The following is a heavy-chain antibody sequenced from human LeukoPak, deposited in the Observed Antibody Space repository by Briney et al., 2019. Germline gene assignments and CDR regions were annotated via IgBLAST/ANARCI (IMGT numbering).Heavy chain of an antibody. CDR3: ARGGQYLVY. V-gene: IGHV3-48*03. CDR1: GLTFSTYD. D-gene: IGHD6-13*01. Sequence: GGSLRLSCEASGLTFSTYDIHWVRQAPGKGLEWVSFISASATIIYHADSVKGRFTISRDNTKNSVYLQMNGLRVEDTAVYYCARGGQYLVYWGQGTLVTVSS. CDR2: ISASATII. J-gene: IGHJ4*02.